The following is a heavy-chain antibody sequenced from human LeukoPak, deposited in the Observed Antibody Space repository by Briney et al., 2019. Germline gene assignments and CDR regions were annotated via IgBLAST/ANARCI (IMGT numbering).Heavy chain of an antibody. J-gene: IGHJ4*02. CDR2: IYPRDGST. V-gene: IGHV1-46*01. Sequence: ASVKVSCKASGYTFTSNYIHWVRQAPGQGLEWMGMIYPRDGSTSYAQKFQGRVTVTSATSISTAYMELSRLTSDDTAVYFCARLGLHGSGTYYFFDYWGQGTLVTVSS. CDR3: ARLGLHGSGTYYFFDY. D-gene: IGHD3-10*01. CDR1: GYTFTSNY.